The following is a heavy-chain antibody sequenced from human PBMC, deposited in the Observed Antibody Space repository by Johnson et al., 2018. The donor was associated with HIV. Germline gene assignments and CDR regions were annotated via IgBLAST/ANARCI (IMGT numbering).Heavy chain of an antibody. Sequence: VQLVESGGGVVQPGRSLRLSCVASGFTFSSYTMHWVRQAPGKGLEWVAVISYDGSNKYYADSVKGRFTISRDNSKNTLYLQMNSLRAEDTAVYYCARSGAASIAARGDAFDIWGQGTMVTVSS. J-gene: IGHJ3*02. V-gene: IGHV3-30*04. D-gene: IGHD6-6*01. CDR3: ARSGAASIAARGDAFDI. CDR2: ISYDGSNK. CDR1: GFTFSSYT.